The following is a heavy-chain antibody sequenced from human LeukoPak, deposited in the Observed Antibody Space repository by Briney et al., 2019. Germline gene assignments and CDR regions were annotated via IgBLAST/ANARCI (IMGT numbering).Heavy chain of an antibody. CDR3: ARGSEVTIFGVRGGPFDY. D-gene: IGHD3-3*01. CDR1: GFTFSSYS. J-gene: IGHJ4*02. CDR2: ISSSSSTI. Sequence: GGSLRLSCAASGFTFSSYSMNWVRQAPGKGLEWVSYISSSSSTIYYADSVKGRFTISRDNAKNSLYLQMNSLRDEDTAVYYCARGSEVTIFGVRGGPFDYWGQGTLVTVSS. V-gene: IGHV3-48*02.